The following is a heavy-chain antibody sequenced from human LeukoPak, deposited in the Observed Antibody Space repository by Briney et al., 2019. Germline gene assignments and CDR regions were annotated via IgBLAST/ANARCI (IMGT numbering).Heavy chain of an antibody. Sequence: GESLKISCAASGFTFSDYYMSWIRQAPGKGLEWVSSISSSSSYIYYADSVKGRFTISRDNAKNSLYLQMNSLRAEDTAVYYCARDSPNEGILWWSIDYWGQGTLVTVSS. D-gene: IGHD2-21*01. V-gene: IGHV3-11*06. CDR3: ARDSPNEGILWWSIDY. CDR1: GFTFSDYY. J-gene: IGHJ4*02. CDR2: ISSSSSYI.